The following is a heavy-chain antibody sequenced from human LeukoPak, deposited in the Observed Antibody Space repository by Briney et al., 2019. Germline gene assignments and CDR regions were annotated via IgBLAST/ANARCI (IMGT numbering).Heavy chain of an antibody. Sequence: KSGGSLRLSCAASGFTFSDYYMSWIRQAPGKGLEWVSYISSSGSTIYYADSVKGRFTISRDNAKNSLYLQMNSLRAEDTAVYYCATLLWFGELLGLRYYYGMDVWGQGTTVTVSS. D-gene: IGHD3-10*01. CDR3: ATLLWFGELLGLRYYYGMDV. V-gene: IGHV3-11*01. CDR2: ISSSGSTI. J-gene: IGHJ6*02. CDR1: GFTFSDYY.